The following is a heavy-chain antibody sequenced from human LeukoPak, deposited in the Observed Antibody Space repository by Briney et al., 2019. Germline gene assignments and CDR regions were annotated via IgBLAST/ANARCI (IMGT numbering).Heavy chain of an antibody. CDR2: INPNSGGT. Sequence: GASVKVSCKASGYTFTSYDINWVRQATGQGLEWMGWINPNSGGTNYAQKFQGRVTMTRDTSISTAYMELSRLRSDDTAVYYCAREISGRVRGNSCSGGSCHRFWFDPWGQGTLVTVSS. CDR3: AREISGRVRGNSCSGGSCHRFWFDP. J-gene: IGHJ5*02. V-gene: IGHV1-2*02. D-gene: IGHD2-15*01. CDR1: GYTFTSYD.